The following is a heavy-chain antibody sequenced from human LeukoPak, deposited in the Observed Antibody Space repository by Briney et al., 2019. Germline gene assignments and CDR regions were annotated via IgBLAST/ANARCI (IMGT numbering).Heavy chain of an antibody. Sequence: ASVTVSCTASGYTFTSYGISRVRQAPGQGLEWMGWISAYNGNTNYAQKLQGRVTMTTDTSTSTAYMELRSLRSDDTAVYYCARKGYSSSWKNWFDPWGQGTLVTVSS. D-gene: IGHD6-13*01. CDR2: ISAYNGNT. V-gene: IGHV1-18*01. CDR1: GYTFTSYG. J-gene: IGHJ5*02. CDR3: ARKGYSSSWKNWFDP.